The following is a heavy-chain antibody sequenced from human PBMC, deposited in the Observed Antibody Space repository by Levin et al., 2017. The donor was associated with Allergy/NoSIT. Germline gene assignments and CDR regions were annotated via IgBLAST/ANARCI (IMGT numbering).Heavy chain of an antibody. CDR1: GYTFTAYY. V-gene: IGHV1-2*02. CDR3: TRSRDVPRDNWFDP. CDR2: SDPNSGGS. J-gene: IGHJ5*02. Sequence: KRGESLKISCEASGYTFTAYYIHWVRQAPGQGLEWMGWSDPNSGGSNYAQKFQGRVTMTRDTSISTAYMELTRLTSDDTAVYYCTRSRDVPRDNWFDPWGQGTLVTVSS.